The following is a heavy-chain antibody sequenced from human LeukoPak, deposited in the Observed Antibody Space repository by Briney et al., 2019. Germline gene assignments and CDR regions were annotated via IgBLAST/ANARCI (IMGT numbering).Heavy chain of an antibody. CDR2: INPNSGGT. CDR1: GYTFTGYY. V-gene: IGHV1-2*02. J-gene: IGHJ4*02. D-gene: IGHD3-10*01. CDR3: ARDLSVISRGSGSNYGY. Sequence: ASVKVSCKASGYTFTGYYMHCVRQTPGQGVEWMGWINPNSGGTNYAQKCQGRVTMTRDTSISTAYMELSRLRSDDTAVYYCARDLSVISRGSGSNYGYWGQGTLVTVSS.